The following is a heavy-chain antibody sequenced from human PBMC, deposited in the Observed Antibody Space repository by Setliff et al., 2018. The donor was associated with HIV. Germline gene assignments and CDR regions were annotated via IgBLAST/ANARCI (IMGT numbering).Heavy chain of an antibody. CDR2: INPDSRGT. CDR3: ARAPTLFGVEYYYYFGMDV. D-gene: IGHD3-3*01. CDR1: GYTFTTYY. J-gene: IGHJ6*02. V-gene: IGHV1-2*06. Sequence: ASVKVSCKASGYTFTTYYVHWVRQAPGQGLEWVGRINPDSRGTNYAQTFQDRVTMTRDTSVNIAYMQLSRLRSDDTAVYYCARAPTLFGVEYYYYFGMDVWGQGTTVTVSS.